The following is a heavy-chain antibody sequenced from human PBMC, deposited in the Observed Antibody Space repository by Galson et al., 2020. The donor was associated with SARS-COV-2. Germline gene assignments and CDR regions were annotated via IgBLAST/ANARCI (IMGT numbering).Heavy chain of an antibody. Sequence: GGSLRLSCAASGFTFRTYAMHWVRPAPGKGLEWVAVTSYDGGNKYYADSVKGRFTISRDNSKNTLYLQMNSLRPEDTAVFYCARTRVAYGEDSAFDIWGQGTMVTVSS. J-gene: IGHJ3*02. V-gene: IGHV3-30-3*01. CDR2: TSYDGGNK. CDR1: GFTFRTYA. D-gene: IGHD4-17*01. CDR3: ARTRVAYGEDSAFDI.